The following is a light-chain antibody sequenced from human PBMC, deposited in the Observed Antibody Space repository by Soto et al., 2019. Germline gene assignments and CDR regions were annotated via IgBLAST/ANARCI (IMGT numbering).Light chain of an antibody. CDR2: EAS. Sequence: EIVLTQSPATLSLSPGERATLSCRASQSVSSYLAWYQQKPGQAPRLLIYEASNRATGIPARFSGSGSGTDFTLTISSLEPEDSAVYYCQQRKNWPPLTFGGGTKVEIK. J-gene: IGKJ4*01. CDR3: QQRKNWPPLT. V-gene: IGKV3-11*01. CDR1: QSVSSY.